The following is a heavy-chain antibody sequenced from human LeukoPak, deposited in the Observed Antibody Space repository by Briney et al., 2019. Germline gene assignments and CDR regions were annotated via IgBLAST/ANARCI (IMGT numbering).Heavy chain of an antibody. CDR2: ISNNGYSI. J-gene: IGHJ3*02. Sequence: GSLRLSCEASGFNLSDHYMTWIRQAPGKGLEWVSYISNNGYSIYYADSVRGRFTISRDNAKNSLYLQMNSLRVDDTAEYYCVRNKRTYDMWGQGTMVTVSS. D-gene: IGHD2/OR15-2a*01. V-gene: IGHV3-11*01. CDR3: VRNKRTYDM. CDR1: GFNLSDHY.